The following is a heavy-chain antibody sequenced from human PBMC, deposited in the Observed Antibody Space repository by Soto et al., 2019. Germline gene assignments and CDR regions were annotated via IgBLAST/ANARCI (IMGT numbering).Heavy chain of an antibody. CDR3: ARRSTPDYFGY. CDR1: GGSINNHY. CDR2: IYYSGST. Sequence: QVQLQESGPGLVKPSETLSLTCAVSGGSINNHYCSWIRQPPGKGLEWIGNIYYSGSTNYNPSLTSRVTISVDTSKNQFSLKLSSVTAADTAVYYCARRSTPDYFGYWGQGDLVTVSS. J-gene: IGHJ4*02. V-gene: IGHV4-59*08.